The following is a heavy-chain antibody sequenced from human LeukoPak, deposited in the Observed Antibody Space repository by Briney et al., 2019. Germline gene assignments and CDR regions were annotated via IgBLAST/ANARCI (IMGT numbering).Heavy chain of an antibody. J-gene: IGHJ6*03. CDR2: ISGSGGST. CDR3: AKVLVQLENYYYYYYMDV. CDR1: GFTFSSYA. V-gene: IGHV3-23*01. D-gene: IGHD1-1*01. Sequence: GGSLRLSCAASGFTFSSYAMSWVRQAPGKGLEWVSAISGSGGSTYYADSVKGRFTISRDNSKNTLYLRMNSLRAEDTAVYYCAKVLVQLENYYYYYYMDVWGKGTTVTVSS.